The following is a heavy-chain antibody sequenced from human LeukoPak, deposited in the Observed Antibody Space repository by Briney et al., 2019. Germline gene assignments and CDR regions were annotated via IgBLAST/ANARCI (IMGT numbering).Heavy chain of an antibody. J-gene: IGHJ6*03. CDR1: GYTFTRYY. D-gene: IGHD3-10*01. Sequence: ASVKVSCKASGYTFTRYYMHWVRQAPGQGLEWMGWINPNSGGTNYAQKFQGRVTMTRDTSISTAYMELSRLRSDDTAVYYCARGNKGVYYMDVWGKGTMVTISS. V-gene: IGHV1-2*02. CDR2: INPNSGGT. CDR3: ARGNKGVYYMDV.